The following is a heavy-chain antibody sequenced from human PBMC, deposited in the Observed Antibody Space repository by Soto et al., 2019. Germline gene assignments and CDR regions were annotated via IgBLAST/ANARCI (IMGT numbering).Heavy chain of an antibody. Sequence: EVQLVQSGGGSVQPGGSLRLSCAASGFTFTNYWMHWVRQVPGKGLVWVSRIDGVGAGTSYSDSVRGRFTISRDNAENMLYLQMNSLRAEDTAVYYCTTGFEYWGQGTPVTVSS. V-gene: IGHV3-74*01. CDR3: TTGFEY. CDR2: IDGVGAGT. CDR1: GFTFTNYW. J-gene: IGHJ4*02.